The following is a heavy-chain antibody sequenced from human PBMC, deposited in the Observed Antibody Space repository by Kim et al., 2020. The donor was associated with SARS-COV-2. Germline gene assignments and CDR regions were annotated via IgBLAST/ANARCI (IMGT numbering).Heavy chain of an antibody. V-gene: IGHV5-51*01. Sequence: GESLKMSCKGSGYSFTNYWIGWVRRTPGKGLEWMGIISPGDSDTRYSPSFQGQVTISVDKSISTAYLQWSSLKASDSALYYCVRHGARHYYEPLHYFDYWAQGTQVTVSS. D-gene: IGHD3-22*01. CDR1: GYSFTNYW. CDR2: ISPGDSDT. J-gene: IGHJ4*02. CDR3: VRHGARHYYEPLHYFDY.